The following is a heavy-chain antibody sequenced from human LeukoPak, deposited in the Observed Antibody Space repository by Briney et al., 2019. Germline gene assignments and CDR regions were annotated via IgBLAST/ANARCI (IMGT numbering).Heavy chain of an antibody. CDR1: GYSISSGYY. CDR3: ARNAAHEYYFDY. Sequence: SETLSLTCTVSGYSISSGYYWGWIRQPPGKGLEWIGSIYHSGSTYYNPSLKSRVTISVDKSKNQFSLKLNSVTAADTAVYHCARNAAHEYYFDYWGQGTLVTVSS. CDR2: IYHSGST. V-gene: IGHV4-38-2*02. D-gene: IGHD2-15*01. J-gene: IGHJ4*02.